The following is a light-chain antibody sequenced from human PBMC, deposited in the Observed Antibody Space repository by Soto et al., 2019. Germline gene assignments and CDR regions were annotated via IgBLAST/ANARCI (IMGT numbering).Light chain of an antibody. CDR2: GAS. J-gene: IGKJ3*01. V-gene: IGKV3-20*01. CDR3: QHYGSSPGLA. CDR1: QSVSSSY. Sequence: EIVLTQSPGTLSLSPGERATLSCRASQSVSSSYLAWYQQKPGQAPRLLIYGASSRATGIPDRFSGSGSGTDFTFTISSLEPEDFAVYYCQHYGSSPGLAFGPGAKVYIK.